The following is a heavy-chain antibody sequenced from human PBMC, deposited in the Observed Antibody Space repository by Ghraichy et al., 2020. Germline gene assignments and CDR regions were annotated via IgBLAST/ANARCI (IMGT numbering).Heavy chain of an antibody. V-gene: IGHV3-21*01. D-gene: IGHD3-3*01. CDR2: ISSSSSYI. J-gene: IGHJ4*02. CDR3: ARVPPGYDFWSGYYPRYYFDY. Sequence: GGSLRLSCAASGFTFSSYSMNWVRQAPGKGLEWVSSISSSSSYIYYADSVKGRFTISRDNAKNSLYLQMNSLRAEDTAVYYCARVPPGYDFWSGYYPRYYFDYWGQGTLVTVSS. CDR1: GFTFSSYS.